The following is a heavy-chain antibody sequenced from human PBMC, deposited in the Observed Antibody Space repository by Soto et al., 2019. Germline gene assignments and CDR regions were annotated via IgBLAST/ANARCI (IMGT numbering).Heavy chain of an antibody. CDR3: AKDQGYSGYDLPYYFDY. Sequence: GSLRLSCAASGFTFSSYAMSWVRQAPGKGLEWVSAISGSGGSTYYADSVKGRFTISRDNSKNTLYLQMNSLRAEDTAVYYCAKDQGYSGYDLPYYFDYWGQGTLVTVSS. D-gene: IGHD5-12*01. J-gene: IGHJ4*02. CDR2: ISGSGGST. CDR1: GFTFSSYA. V-gene: IGHV3-23*01.